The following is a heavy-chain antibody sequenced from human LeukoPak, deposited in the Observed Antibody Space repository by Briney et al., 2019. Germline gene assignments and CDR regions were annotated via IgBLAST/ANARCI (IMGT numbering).Heavy chain of an antibody. D-gene: IGHD5-18*01. J-gene: IGHJ5*02. CDR3: ARGDTAMVNWFDP. CDR1: GYTFTGYY. CDR2: INPNSGGT. V-gene: IGHV1-2*02. Sequence: ASVKVSCKASGYTFTGYYMHWARQAPGQGLEWMGWINPNSGGTNYAQKFQGRVTMTRDTSISTAYMELSRLRSDDTAVYYCARGDTAMVNWFDPWGQGTLVTVSS.